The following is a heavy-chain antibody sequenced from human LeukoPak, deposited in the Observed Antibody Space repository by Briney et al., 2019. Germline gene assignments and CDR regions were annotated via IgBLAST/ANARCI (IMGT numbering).Heavy chain of an antibody. V-gene: IGHV4-59*01. CDR1: GGSISSYY. D-gene: IGHD5-18*01. J-gene: IGHJ3*02. CDR2: IYYSGST. Sequence: SETLSLTCTVSGGSISSYYWSWIRQPPGKRLEWIGYIYYSGSTSYNPSLKSRVTISVDTSKNQISLKLSSVIAADTAVYYCARDLGVMVRAFDIWGQGTMVTVSS. CDR3: ARDLGVMVRAFDI.